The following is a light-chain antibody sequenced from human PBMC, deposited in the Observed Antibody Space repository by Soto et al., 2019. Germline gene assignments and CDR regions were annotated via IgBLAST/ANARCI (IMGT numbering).Light chain of an antibody. CDR2: GAS. Sequence: EIVITQSPATLSVSPGERATLSCRASQSISGSLAWYQQKPGQAPRLLIYGASTRATGIPARFSGSGSGTEFTLTINSLQSEDFAIYYCQQYNDWPPWTFGQGTKV. V-gene: IGKV3-15*01. CDR3: QQYNDWPPWT. J-gene: IGKJ1*01. CDR1: QSISGS.